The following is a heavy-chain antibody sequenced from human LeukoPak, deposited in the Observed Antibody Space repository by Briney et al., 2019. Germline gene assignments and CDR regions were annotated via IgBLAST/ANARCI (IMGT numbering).Heavy chain of an antibody. CDR3: AREYCSSTSCYRDNWFDP. D-gene: IGHD2-2*01. CDR2: IIPILGIA. J-gene: IGHJ5*02. Sequence: VKVSCKASGGTFSSYTISWVRQAPGQGLEWMGRIIPILGIAKYAQKFQGRVTITADKSTSTAYMELSSLRSEDTAVYYCAREYCSSTSCYRDNWFDPWGQGTLVTVSS. CDR1: GGTFSSYT. V-gene: IGHV1-69*04.